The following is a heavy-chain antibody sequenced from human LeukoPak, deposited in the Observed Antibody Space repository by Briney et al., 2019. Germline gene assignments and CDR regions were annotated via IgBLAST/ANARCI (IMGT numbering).Heavy chain of an antibody. D-gene: IGHD2-2*01. CDR2: IYYSGST. CDR3: ARTLVVPDY. Sequence: SETLSLTCTVSGGSISSSSYYWGWIRQPPGKGLEWIGSIYYSGSTYYNPSLKSRVTMSVDTSKNQFSLKLSSVTAADTAVYYCARTLVVPDYWGQGTLVTVSS. J-gene: IGHJ4*02. CDR1: GGSISSSSYY. V-gene: IGHV4-39*01.